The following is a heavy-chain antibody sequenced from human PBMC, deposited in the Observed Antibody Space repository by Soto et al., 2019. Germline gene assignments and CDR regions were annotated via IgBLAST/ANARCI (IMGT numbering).Heavy chain of an antibody. CDR1: GFTVSSNY. Sequence: RRLSFAASGFTVSSNYMSWVRQAPGKGLEWVSVIYSGGSTYYADSVKGRFTISRDNSKNTLYLQMNSLRAEDTAVYYCARISGSYYIVFDYWGQGTLVTAPQ. J-gene: IGHJ4*02. CDR3: ARISGSYYIVFDY. D-gene: IGHD1-26*01. CDR2: IYSGGST. V-gene: IGHV3-53*01.